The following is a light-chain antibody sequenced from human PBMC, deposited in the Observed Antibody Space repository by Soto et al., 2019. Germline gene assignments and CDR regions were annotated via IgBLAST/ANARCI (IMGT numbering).Light chain of an antibody. J-gene: IGKJ1*01. CDR3: QQYGSSGT. V-gene: IGKV3-20*01. CDR2: GAS. CDR1: QNVDSNY. Sequence: DSELTHSAATLSLSPGEGATLSCRASQNVDSNYLAWYQQKPGQAPRLLIYGASNRATGIPDRFSGSGSGTDFTLTISRLEPEDFAVYYCQQYGSSGTFGQGTKVDI.